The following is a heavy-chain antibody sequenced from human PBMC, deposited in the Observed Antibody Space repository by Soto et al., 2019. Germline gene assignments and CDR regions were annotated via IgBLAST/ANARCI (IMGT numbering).Heavy chain of an antibody. CDR3: AMDRGRDYVYY. CDR2: IFPIFGTA. J-gene: IGHJ4*02. CDR1: GGTFSRYA. V-gene: IGHV1-69*06. Sequence: QVQLVQSGAEVKKPGASVQVSCKASGGTFSRYAISWVRQAPGQGLEWMGGIFPIFGTANYAQKFQGRVTITADKSTSTAYMELSSLRSEDTAVYYCAMDRGRDYVYYWGQGTLVTVSS. D-gene: IGHD4-17*01.